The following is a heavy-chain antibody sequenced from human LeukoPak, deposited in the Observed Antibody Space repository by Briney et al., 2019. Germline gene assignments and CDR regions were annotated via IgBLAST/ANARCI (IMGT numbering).Heavy chain of an antibody. CDR3: ARHLRGAAPGTGFEFDY. D-gene: IGHD6-13*01. CDR2: IHYSAGT. Sequence: SETLSLTCTVSGASISSYYWSWIRQPPGKGLEWIGYIHYSAGTKNNPSLKSRVTISVDPSKNQFSLRLTSVTAADTAVYYCARHLRGAAPGTGFEFDYWGQGTLVTVSS. V-gene: IGHV4-59*08. CDR1: GASISSYY. J-gene: IGHJ4*02.